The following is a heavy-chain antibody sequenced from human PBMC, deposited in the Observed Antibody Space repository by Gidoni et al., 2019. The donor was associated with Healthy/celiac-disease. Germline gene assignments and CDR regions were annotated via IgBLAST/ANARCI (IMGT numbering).Heavy chain of an antibody. D-gene: IGHD6-13*01. V-gene: IGHV4-59*01. J-gene: IGHJ5*02. CDR3: ARGVRQQLDWKEENWFDP. CDR2: IYYSGST. Sequence: QVQLQASGPGLVKPSETLSLTCTVSGGSISSYYWSWIRQPPGKGREWIGYIYYSGSTNYNPSLKSRVTISVDTSKNQFSLKLSSVTAADTAVYYCARGVRQQLDWKEENWFDPWGQGTLVTVSS. CDR1: GGSISSYY.